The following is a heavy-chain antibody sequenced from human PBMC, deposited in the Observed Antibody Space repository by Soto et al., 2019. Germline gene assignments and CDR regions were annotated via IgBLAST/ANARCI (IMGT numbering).Heavy chain of an antibody. CDR3: AKDLSGGRLPNS. CDR1: GFTFSSYA. D-gene: IGHD2-21*01. Sequence: PGGSLRLSCAASGFTFSSYAISWVRQAPGKGLEWVSAISGSGGNTYYADSVKGRFTIARDNSKNTLYLQMNSLRAEDTAVYYCAKDLSGGRLPNSWGQGTLVTVSS. V-gene: IGHV3-23*01. J-gene: IGHJ4*02. CDR2: ISGSGGNT.